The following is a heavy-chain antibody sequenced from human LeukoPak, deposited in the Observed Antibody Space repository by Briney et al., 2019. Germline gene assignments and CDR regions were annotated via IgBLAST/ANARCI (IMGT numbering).Heavy chain of an antibody. CDR2: IIPILGIA. CDR1: GGTFSSYA. D-gene: IGHD3-10*02. J-gene: IGHJ4*02. V-gene: IGHV1-69*04. CDR3: ARASSGNYYVSCFDY. Sequence: ASVKVSCKASGGTFSSYAISWVRQAPGQGLEWMGRIIPILGIANYAQKFQGRVTITADKSTSTAYMELSRLRSEDTAVYYCARASSGNYYVSCFDYWGQGTLVTVSS.